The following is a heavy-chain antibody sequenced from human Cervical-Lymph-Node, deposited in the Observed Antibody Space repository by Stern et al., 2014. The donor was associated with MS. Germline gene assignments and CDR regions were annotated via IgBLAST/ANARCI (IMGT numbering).Heavy chain of an antibody. J-gene: IGHJ4*02. CDR1: GYTFSSYG. V-gene: IGHV1-3*01. Sequence: QVQLVQSGAEVKKPGASVKVYCKASGYTFSSYGMHWVRQAPGQRPEWMGWINAGNGETKYSQKFQGRVTIRRDISATTAYMELSTLRSEDTAVYYCATHVPVPRGWFWGQGTLVTVSS. CDR3: ATHVPVPRGWF. D-gene: IGHD3-10*01. CDR2: INAGNGET.